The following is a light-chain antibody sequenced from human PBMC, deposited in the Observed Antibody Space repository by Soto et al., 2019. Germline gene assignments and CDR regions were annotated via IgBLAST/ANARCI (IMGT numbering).Light chain of an antibody. Sequence: DIQRTQSASTLSASVGDRVTITCRASQSISSWLAWYQQKPGRAPKLLIYDSSSLESGVPSRFSVSGSGTEFSLTISTMQPDDFATDYCQQYDSYWTFGQGTKVDIK. V-gene: IGKV1-5*01. J-gene: IGKJ1*01. CDR1: QSISSW. CDR2: DSS. CDR3: QQYDSYWT.